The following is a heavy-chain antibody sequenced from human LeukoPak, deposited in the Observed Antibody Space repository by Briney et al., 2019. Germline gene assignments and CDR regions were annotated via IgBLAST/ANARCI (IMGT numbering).Heavy chain of an antibody. V-gene: IGHV5-51*01. CDR2: IYPGDSNT. CDR1: GYXFTNYW. D-gene: IGHD2-2*01. J-gene: IGHJ4*02. CDR3: ARQYCTSTTCYHREFDS. Sequence: GESLKISCNGSGYXFTNYWISWVRQMPGKGLECMGIIYPGDSNTKYSPSFQGLVTISADKSISTAYLQWSSLKASDTSIYYCARQYCTSTTCYHREFDSWGQGTLVTVSS.